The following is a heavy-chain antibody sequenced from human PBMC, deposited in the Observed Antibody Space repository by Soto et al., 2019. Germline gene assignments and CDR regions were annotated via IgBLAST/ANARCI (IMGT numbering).Heavy chain of an antibody. D-gene: IGHD2-15*01. CDR3: ARHYPLVTIFDY. V-gene: IGHV4-39*01. Sequence: QLQLQESGPGLVKPSETLYLTCTVSGGSISSSSNYWGWIRQPPGKGLEWIGSIYYSGSTYYNPSLTSQVTISVDTSKSHFSLKLSSVTAASTAVYYCARHYPLVTIFDYWGQGTLVTVAS. CDR1: GGSISSSSNY. J-gene: IGHJ4*02. CDR2: IYYSGST.